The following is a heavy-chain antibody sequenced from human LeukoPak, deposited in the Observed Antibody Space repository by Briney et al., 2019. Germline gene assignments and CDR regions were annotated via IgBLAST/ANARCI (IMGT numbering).Heavy chain of an antibody. Sequence: SETLSLTCTVSGGSISSYYWSWIRQPPGKGLEWIGYIYYSGSTNYNPSLKSRVTISVDTSKNQFSLKLSSVTAADTAVYYCARDSDFWSGYYYMDVWGKGTTVTVSS. J-gene: IGHJ6*03. V-gene: IGHV4-59*01. D-gene: IGHD3-3*01. CDR3: ARDSDFWSGYYYMDV. CDR1: GGSISSYY. CDR2: IYYSGST.